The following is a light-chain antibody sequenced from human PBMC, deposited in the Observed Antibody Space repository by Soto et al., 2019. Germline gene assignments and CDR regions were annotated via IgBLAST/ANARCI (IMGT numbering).Light chain of an antibody. CDR1: SSNIGAGYD. CDR2: DNS. CDR3: QSYDSSLSGWEV. Sequence: QSVLTQPPSVSGAPGQRVTISCTGSSSNIGAGYDVHWYQQLPGTAPKLLIYDNSNRPSGVPDRFSGSKSGTSASLAITELQAEDEADYYCQSYDSSLSGWEVFGTGTKLTVL. V-gene: IGLV1-40*01. J-gene: IGLJ1*01.